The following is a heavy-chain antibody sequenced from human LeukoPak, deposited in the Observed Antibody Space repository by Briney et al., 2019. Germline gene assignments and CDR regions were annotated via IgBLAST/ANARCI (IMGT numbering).Heavy chain of an antibody. V-gene: IGHV3-23*01. J-gene: IGHJ4*02. CDR2: ISGSGGST. CDR3: AKAGRSSSWYFDY. CDR1: GFTFSSYA. D-gene: IGHD6-13*01. Sequence: GGSLRPSCAASGFTFSSYAMSWVRQAPGKGLEWVSAISGSGGSTYYADSVKGRFTISRDNSKNTLYLQMNSLRAEDTAVYYCAKAGRSSSWYFDYWGQGTLVTVSS.